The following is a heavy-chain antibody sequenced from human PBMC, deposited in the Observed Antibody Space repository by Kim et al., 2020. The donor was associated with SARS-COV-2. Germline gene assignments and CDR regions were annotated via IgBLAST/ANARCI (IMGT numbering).Heavy chain of an antibody. CDR3: ARLIDQWELFADY. J-gene: IGHJ4*02. Sequence: YNPSLNRRATISVDTSKNQFSLKLSSVTAADTAVYYCARLIDQWELFADYWGQGTLVTVSS. D-gene: IGHD1-26*01. V-gene: IGHV4-39*01.